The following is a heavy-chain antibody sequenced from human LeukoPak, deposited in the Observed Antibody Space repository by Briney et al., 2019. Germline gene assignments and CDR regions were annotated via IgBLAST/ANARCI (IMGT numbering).Heavy chain of an antibody. Sequence: GGSLRLSCAASGFTFSTYNMHWVRQAPGKGLEWVAFIRYDGSDDDYTDSVKGRFTISRDNSKNTLYLQMNSLRAEDTAVYYCVCYYLGYWGQGTLVTVSS. CDR1: GFTFSTYN. J-gene: IGHJ4*02. CDR2: IRYDGSDD. V-gene: IGHV3-30*02. CDR3: VCYYLGY. D-gene: IGHD3-10*01.